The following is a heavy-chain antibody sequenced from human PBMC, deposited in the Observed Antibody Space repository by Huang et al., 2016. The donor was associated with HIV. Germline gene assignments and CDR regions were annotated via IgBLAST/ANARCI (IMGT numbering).Heavy chain of an antibody. V-gene: IGHV4-59*11. CDR2: IYYSGGT. CDR3: ASNTAMVTGWAFDI. CDR1: GGSLSSHY. Sequence: QVQLQESGPGLVKPSETLSLTCTVSGGSLSSHYWSWIRQPPGKGLEWIGSIYYSGGTNYNPTRKSRVTISVDTCKNQFSLKLSSVTAADTAVYYCASNTAMVTGWAFDIWGQGTMVTVSS. D-gene: IGHD5-18*01. J-gene: IGHJ3*02.